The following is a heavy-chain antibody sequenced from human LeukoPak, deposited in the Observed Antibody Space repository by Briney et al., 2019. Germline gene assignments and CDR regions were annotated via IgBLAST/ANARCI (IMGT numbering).Heavy chain of an antibody. D-gene: IGHD6-13*01. Sequence: GGSLRLSCAVSGFIFLDYAMHWVRLVPGKGLEWVSTISASGGSTYYSDYVKGRFTISRDNSKNTLYLQMNSLRVEDTAVYYCAKDWPSEWQQLPDYDAVDIWGQGIMVTVSS. CDR2: ISASGGST. CDR3: AKDWPSEWQQLPDYDAVDI. V-gene: IGHV3-23*01. CDR1: GFIFLDYA. J-gene: IGHJ3*02.